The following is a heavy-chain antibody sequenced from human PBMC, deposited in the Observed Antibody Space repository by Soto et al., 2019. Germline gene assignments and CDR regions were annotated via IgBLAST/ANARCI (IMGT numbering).Heavy chain of an antibody. CDR1: GGSISSSSYY. CDR3: ARQQHGAYYDFWSGYYTGGYFDY. J-gene: IGHJ4*02. V-gene: IGHV4-39*01. CDR2: IYYSGST. D-gene: IGHD3-3*01. Sequence: SETLSLTCTVSGGSISSSSYYWGWIRQPPGKGLEWIGSIYYSGSTYYNPSLKSRVTISVDTSKNQFSLKLSSVTAADTAVYYCARQQHGAYYDFWSGYYTGGYFDYWGQGTLVTVSS.